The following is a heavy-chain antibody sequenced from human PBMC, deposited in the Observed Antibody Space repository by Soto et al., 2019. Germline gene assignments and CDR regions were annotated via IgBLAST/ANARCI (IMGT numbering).Heavy chain of an antibody. D-gene: IGHD4-4*01. J-gene: IGHJ6*03. CDR3: ARDKGGGDYSNYRASYYYYMDV. CDR1: GGSISSYY. V-gene: IGHV4-59*01. Sequence: SETLSLTCTVSGGSISSYYWSWIRQPPGKGLEWIGYIYYSGSTNYNPSLKSRVTISVDTSKNQFSLKLSSVTAADTAVYYCARDKGGGDYSNYRASYYYYMDVWGKGTTVTVSS. CDR2: IYYSGST.